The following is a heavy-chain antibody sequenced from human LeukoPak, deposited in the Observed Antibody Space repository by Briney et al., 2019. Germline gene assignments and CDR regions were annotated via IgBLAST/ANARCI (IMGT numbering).Heavy chain of an antibody. Sequence: SETLSLTCTVSGGSISSYYWSWFRQPPGKGLEWIGYIYYNGRTNYNPSLESRVTISVDTSKNQFSLKLTSVTAADTAVYYCARVPDFDSSGHWGQGILVTVSS. V-gene: IGHV4-59*01. CDR3: ARVPDFDSSGH. J-gene: IGHJ4*02. CDR2: IYYNGRT. CDR1: GGSISSYY. D-gene: IGHD3-22*01.